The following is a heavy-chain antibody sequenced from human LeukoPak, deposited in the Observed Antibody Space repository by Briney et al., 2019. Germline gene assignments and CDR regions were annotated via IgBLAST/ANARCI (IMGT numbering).Heavy chain of an antibody. J-gene: IGHJ4*02. CDR3: ARGTLYSGWSYYFDY. CDR2: VSQTGDT. CDR1: GGSISSDNW. D-gene: IGHD6-19*01. V-gene: IGHV4-4*02. Sequence: SETLSLTCDVSGGSISSDNWWNWVRQSPGKGLEWIGEVSQTGDTNYNSSLKARVAVSVDKSNNQFSLRLSSVTAADTAMYYCARGTLYSGWSYYFDYWGQGSQVTVSS.